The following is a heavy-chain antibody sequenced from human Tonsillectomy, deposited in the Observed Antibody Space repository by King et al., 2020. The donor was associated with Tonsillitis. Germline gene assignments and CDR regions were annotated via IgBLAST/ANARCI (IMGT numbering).Heavy chain of an antibody. CDR3: ARLTGDYGDYGRYYYYMDV. J-gene: IGHJ6*03. D-gene: IGHD4-17*01. V-gene: IGHV2-70*11. CDR2: IDCDDDK. Sequence: TLKESGPALVKPTQTLTLTCTFSGFSLSTSAMCVSWIRQPPGKALEWLARIDCDDDKYYSTSLKTRLTISKDTSKNQVVLTMTNMDPVDTATYYCARLTGDYGDYGRYYYYMDVWGKGTTVAVSS. CDR1: GFSLSTSAMC.